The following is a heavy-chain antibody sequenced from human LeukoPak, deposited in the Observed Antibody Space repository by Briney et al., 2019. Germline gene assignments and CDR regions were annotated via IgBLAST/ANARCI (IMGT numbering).Heavy chain of an antibody. CDR3: ARSPIVDFYYYSYMDV. V-gene: IGHV3-48*03. D-gene: IGHD2/OR15-2a*01. CDR2: ISSSGSTI. Sequence: GGSLRLSCAASGFTFSSYEMNWVRQAPGKGLEWVSYISSSGSTIYYADSVKGRFTISRDNAKNSLLLQMNSLRAEDTALYYCARSPIVDFYYYSYMDVWGKGTTVTVSS. J-gene: IGHJ6*03. CDR1: GFTFSSYE.